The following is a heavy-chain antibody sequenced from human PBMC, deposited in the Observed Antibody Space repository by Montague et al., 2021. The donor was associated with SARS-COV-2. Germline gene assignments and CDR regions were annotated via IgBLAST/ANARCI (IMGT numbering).Heavy chain of an antibody. J-gene: IGHJ6*02. Sequence: SETLSLTCTVSGYSISSGYYWGWIRQPPGKGLEWIGSIYHSGSTYYNPSLKSRVTIPVDTSKNQFSLKLSSVTAADTAVYYCAVNSNYYYYYGMDVWGQGTTVTVSS. V-gene: IGHV4-38-2*02. CDR2: IYHSGST. CDR1: GYSISSGYY. CDR3: AVNSNYYYYYGMDV. D-gene: IGHD4-11*01.